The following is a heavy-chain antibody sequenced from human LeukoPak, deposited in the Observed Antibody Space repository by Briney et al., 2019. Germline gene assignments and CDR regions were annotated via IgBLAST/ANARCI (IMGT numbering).Heavy chain of an antibody. CDR2: INSDGSST. V-gene: IGHV3-74*03. D-gene: IGHD3-3*01. CDR3: ARGDSRSGFDY. J-gene: IGHJ4*02. CDR1: GFTFSSYW. Sequence: GGSLRLSCAASGFTFSSYWMHWVRHGPGKGLVWVSRINSDGSSTTYADSVKGRFTISRDNAKNTLYLQMNSLRAEDTAVYYCARGDSRSGFDYWGQGTLVTVSS.